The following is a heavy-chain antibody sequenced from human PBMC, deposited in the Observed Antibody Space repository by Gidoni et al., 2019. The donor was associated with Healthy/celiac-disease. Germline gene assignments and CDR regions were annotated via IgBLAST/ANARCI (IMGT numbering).Heavy chain of an antibody. CDR3: ARDENFGRFDP. J-gene: IGHJ5*02. Sequence: QVQLQESGPGLVKPSQTLSLTCTVPGGSISSGRYYWSWIRQPAGKGLEWIGRIYTSGSTNYNPSLKSRVTISVDTSKNQFSLKLSSVTAADTAVYYCARDENFGRFDPWGQGTLVTVSS. V-gene: IGHV4-61*02. CDR2: IYTSGST. CDR1: GGSISSGRYY. D-gene: IGHD3-3*01.